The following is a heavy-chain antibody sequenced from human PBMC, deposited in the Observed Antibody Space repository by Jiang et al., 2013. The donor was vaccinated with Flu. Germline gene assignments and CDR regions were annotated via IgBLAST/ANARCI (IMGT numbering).Heavy chain of an antibody. D-gene: IGHD3-10*01. Sequence: TVSGVSDQEWRLLLELDPPXPRKGLEWDWGHLSQWEHLLQPVLKSRLTISIDTSKNDFSLNLNSVTAADTAVYYCARRESPRVRGVDPFDPWGQGTLVTVSS. V-gene: IGHV4-31*02. J-gene: IGHJ5*02. CDR1: GVSDQEWRLL. CDR3: ARRESPRVRGVDPFDP. CDR2: LSQWEH.